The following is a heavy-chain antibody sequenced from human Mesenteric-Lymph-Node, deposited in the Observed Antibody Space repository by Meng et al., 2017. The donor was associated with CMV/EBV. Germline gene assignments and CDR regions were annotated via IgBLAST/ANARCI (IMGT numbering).Heavy chain of an antibody. D-gene: IGHD3-3*01. J-gene: IGHJ4*02. CDR3: AKSLRDDFWSGYYPSDY. Sequence: FTFTDYAVYWVRQAPGKGLEWVSVIYSSGSGTYYADSVKGRFTISRDNSRNTLYLQLSSLRAEDTAVYYCAKSLRDDFWSGYYPSDYWGQGTLVTVSS. CDR2: IYSSGSGT. CDR1: FTFTDYA. V-gene: IGHV3-23*03.